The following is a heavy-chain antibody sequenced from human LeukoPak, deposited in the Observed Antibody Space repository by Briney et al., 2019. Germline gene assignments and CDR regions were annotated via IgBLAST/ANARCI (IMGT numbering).Heavy chain of an antibody. D-gene: IGHD3-9*01. CDR2: INPNSGGT. CDR1: GYTFTGYY. V-gene: IGHV1-2*02. CDR3: ARSRLEGPILTGYLAWFDP. Sequence: GASVKVSCKASGYTFTGYYMHWVRQAPGQGLEWMGWINPNSGGTNYAQKFQGRVTMTRDTSISTAYMELSRLRPDDTAVYYCARSRLEGPILTGYLAWFDPWGQGTLVTVSS. J-gene: IGHJ5*02.